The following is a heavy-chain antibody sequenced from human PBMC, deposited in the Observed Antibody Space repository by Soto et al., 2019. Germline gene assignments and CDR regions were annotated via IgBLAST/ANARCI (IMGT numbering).Heavy chain of an antibody. CDR1: GYSFTSYW. J-gene: IGHJ4*02. CDR2: IDPSDSYT. Sequence: EVQLVQSGAEVKKPGESLRISCKGSGYSFTSYWISWVRQMPGKGLEWMGRIDPSDSYTNYSPSFQGHVTISADKSISTAYLQWSSLNAADTAMYYCARDIGAAAVKHDYWGQGTLVTVSS. V-gene: IGHV5-10-1*01. D-gene: IGHD6-13*01. CDR3: ARDIGAAAVKHDY.